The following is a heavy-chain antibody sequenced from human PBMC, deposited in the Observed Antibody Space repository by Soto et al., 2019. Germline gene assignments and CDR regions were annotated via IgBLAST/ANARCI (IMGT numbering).Heavy chain of an antibody. CDR3: ASEVSTVRGVITLDY. V-gene: IGHV3-30-3*01. J-gene: IGHJ4*02. CDR2: ISYDGSNK. D-gene: IGHD3-10*01. CDR1: GFTFSSYA. Sequence: PGGSLRLSCAASGFTFSSYAMHWVRQAPGKGLEWVAVISYDGSNKYYADSVKGRFTISRDNSKNTLYLQMNSLRAEDTAVYYCASEVSTVRGVITLDYWGQGTLATVSS.